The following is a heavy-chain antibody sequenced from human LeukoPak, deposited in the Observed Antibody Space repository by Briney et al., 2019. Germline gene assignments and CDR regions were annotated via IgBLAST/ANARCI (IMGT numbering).Heavy chain of an antibody. J-gene: IGHJ5*02. D-gene: IGHD6-13*01. V-gene: IGHV4-39*01. CDR3: ARRTIAAADAWFDP. Sequence: SETLSLTCTVSGGSISSSNYYWGWIRQPPGKGLEWIGSIYYSGSTYYNPSLKSRVTISVDTSKNQFSLKLNSVTAADTAVYYCARRTIAAADAWFDPWGQGTLVTVSS. CDR1: GGSISSSNYY. CDR2: IYYSGST.